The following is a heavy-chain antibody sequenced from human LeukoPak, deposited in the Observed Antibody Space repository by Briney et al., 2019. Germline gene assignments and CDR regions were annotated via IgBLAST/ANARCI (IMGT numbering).Heavy chain of an antibody. J-gene: IGHJ4*02. CDR1: GGSISSGSYY. CDR2: IYHSGST. Sequence: SETLSLTCTVSGGSISSGSYYWSWIRQPAGKGLEWIGRIYHSGSTYYNPSLKSRVTISVDTSKNQFSLKLSSVTAADTAVYYCARGQRWLHLDYWGQGTLVTVSS. D-gene: IGHD5-24*01. V-gene: IGHV4-39*07. CDR3: ARGQRWLHLDY.